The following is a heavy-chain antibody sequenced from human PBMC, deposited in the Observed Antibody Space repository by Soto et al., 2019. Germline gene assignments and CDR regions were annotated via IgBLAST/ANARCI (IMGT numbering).Heavy chain of an antibody. CDR1: GFTFSDYA. J-gene: IGHJ4*02. CDR3: AREIERLLGY. V-gene: IGHV3-30*03. CDR2: VSHDGRNT. D-gene: IGHD3-3*01. Sequence: GGSLRLSCAASGFTFSDYAMHWVRQAPGKGLEWVAVVSHDGRNTHYADSVKGRFTISRDNSKNTLYLQMNSLRAEDTAVYYCAREIERLLGYWGQGTLVTVSS.